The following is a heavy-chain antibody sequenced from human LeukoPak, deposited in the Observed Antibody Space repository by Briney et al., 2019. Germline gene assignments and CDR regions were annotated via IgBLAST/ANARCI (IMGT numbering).Heavy chain of an antibody. D-gene: IGHD5-18*01. Sequence: GGSLRLSCAASGFTVSNNYMTWVRQAPGKGLEWVSLIYSGGSTYYADSVKGRFTISRDNSKNTVYLQMNSLRAEDTAVYYCVKGIQHWGQGTLVTVSS. CDR3: VKGIQH. J-gene: IGHJ4*02. CDR1: GFTVSNNY. CDR2: IYSGGST. V-gene: IGHV3-66*01.